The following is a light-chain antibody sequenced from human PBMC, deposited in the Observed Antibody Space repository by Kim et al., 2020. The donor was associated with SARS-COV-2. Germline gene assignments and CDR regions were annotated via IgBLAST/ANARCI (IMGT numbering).Light chain of an antibody. Sequence: SPVDIVTLSCRARHSVRNHVAWSQHNPGQSPRLLIYETSTRATGIPARFSGSASGTEFTLTISSLQSEYCAIYYCQHYDTMPPWTFCQGNKVDIK. V-gene: IGKV3-15*01. CDR3: QHYDTMPPWT. J-gene: IGKJ1*01. CDR2: ETS. CDR1: HSVRNH.